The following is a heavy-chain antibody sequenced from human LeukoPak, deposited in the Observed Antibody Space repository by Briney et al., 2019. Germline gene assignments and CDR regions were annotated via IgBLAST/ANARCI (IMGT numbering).Heavy chain of an antibody. J-gene: IGHJ5*02. V-gene: IGHV4-59*01. D-gene: IGHD2-2*01. CDR2: IYYSGST. CDR3: ARVESGYCSSTSCFNWFDP. CDR1: GGSISSYY. Sequence: PSETLSLTCTVSGGSISSYYWSWIRQPPGKGLEWIGYIYYSGSTNYNPSLKSRVTISVDTSKNQFSPKLSSVTAADTAVYYCARVESGYCSSTSCFNWFDPWGQGTLVTVSS.